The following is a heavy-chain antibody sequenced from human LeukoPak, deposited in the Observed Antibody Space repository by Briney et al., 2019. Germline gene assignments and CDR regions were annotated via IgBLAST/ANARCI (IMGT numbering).Heavy chain of an antibody. D-gene: IGHD3-10*01. V-gene: IGHV3-30*04. Sequence: GGSLRLSCAASGFTFTDYAMHWVRQTPGEGLEWVAAISYDGSKKYYEDSVKGRFTISRDNSKNTLYVQMNSLEPEDTAVYYCARDYGRIWGQGPMVTVSS. CDR1: GFTFTDYA. CDR3: ARDYGRI. CDR2: ISYDGSKK. J-gene: IGHJ3*02.